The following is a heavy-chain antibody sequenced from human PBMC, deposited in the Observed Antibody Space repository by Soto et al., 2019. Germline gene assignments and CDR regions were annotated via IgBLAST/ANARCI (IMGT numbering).Heavy chain of an antibody. CDR2: ISAYNGNT. Sequence: QVQLVQSGAEVKKPGASVKVSCKASGYTFTSYGISWVRQAPGQGLEWMGWISAYNGNTNYAQKLQGRVTMTTDTSASRAYMELRSLRSDDTAVYYCARRTYYDILDPYGMDVWGQGTTVTISS. D-gene: IGHD3-9*01. CDR3: ARRTYYDILDPYGMDV. J-gene: IGHJ6*02. V-gene: IGHV1-18*01. CDR1: GYTFTSYG.